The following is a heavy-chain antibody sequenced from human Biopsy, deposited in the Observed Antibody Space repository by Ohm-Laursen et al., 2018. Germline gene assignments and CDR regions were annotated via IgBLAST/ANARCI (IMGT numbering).Heavy chain of an antibody. V-gene: IGHV4-59*08. CDR3: AKHGSGWTGDDAFHI. CDR2: ISYSRDT. D-gene: IGHD6-19*01. J-gene: IGHJ3*02. Sequence: PSQTLSLTCTVSGGSISGSSWSWIRQAPGKGLEWIGYISYSRDTNYNPSLKSRITISVDTSKNQFSLKLTSVTAADTAVYYCAKHGSGWTGDDAFHIWGQGTTVTVSS. CDR1: GGSISGSS.